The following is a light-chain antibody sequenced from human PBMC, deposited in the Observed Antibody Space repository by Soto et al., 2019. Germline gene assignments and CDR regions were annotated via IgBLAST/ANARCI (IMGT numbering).Light chain of an antibody. CDR2: SAS. V-gene: IGKV1-39*01. J-gene: IGKJ3*01. CDR1: QNIGDY. CDR3: QQSYGALT. Sequence: DSQMPQSPSSLSASVGDRVIITCRASQNIGDYLNWYQQIPGKAPRLLIYSASSLQSGVSSRFSGSGSATDFTLTINSLQREDFATYYCQQSYGALTFGPGTKVDIK.